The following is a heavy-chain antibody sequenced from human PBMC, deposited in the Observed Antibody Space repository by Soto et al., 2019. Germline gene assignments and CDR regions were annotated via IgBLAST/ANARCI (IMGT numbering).Heavy chain of an antibody. CDR2: INAGNGNT. D-gene: IGHD3-10*01. CDR3: ARGGILLLWFGELDY. J-gene: IGHJ4*02. CDR1: GYTFTSYA. Sequence: QVQLVQSGAEVKKPGDSVKVSSKASGYTFTSYAMHWVRQAPGQRLEWMGWINAGNGNTKYSQKFQGRVTITRDTSASTAYMELSSLRSEDTAVYYCARGGILLLWFGELDYWGQGTLVTVSS. V-gene: IGHV1-3*01.